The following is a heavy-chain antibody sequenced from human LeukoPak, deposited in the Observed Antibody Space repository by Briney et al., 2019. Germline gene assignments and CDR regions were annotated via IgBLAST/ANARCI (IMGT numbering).Heavy chain of an antibody. CDR2: FYYSGRT. Sequence: PSETLSLTCTVAGGSISSYHGSWIRQSPGKGLEWIGFFYYSGRTNYNPSLKSRVTISIDTSKNQFSLKLSSVTAADTAVYYCARAPYGSATNNYYMDVWGKGTTVTVSS. CDR1: GGSISSYH. J-gene: IGHJ6*03. CDR3: ARAPYGSATNNYYMDV. V-gene: IGHV4-59*01. D-gene: IGHD3-10*01.